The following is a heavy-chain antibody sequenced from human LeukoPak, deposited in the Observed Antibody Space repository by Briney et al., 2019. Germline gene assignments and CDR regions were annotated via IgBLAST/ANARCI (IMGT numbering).Heavy chain of an antibody. CDR1: DFTVSNNY. V-gene: IGHV3-53*01. CDR3: ARYSRSWYVPIFDY. D-gene: IGHD6-13*01. CDR2: IYSGGST. J-gene: IGHJ4*02. Sequence: GGSLRLSCAASDFTVSNNYISWVRQAPGKGLEWISVIYSGGSTYYVDSVKGRFTISRDNSKNTLYLQMNSLRAEDTAVYYCARYSRSWYVPIFDYWGQGTLVTVSS.